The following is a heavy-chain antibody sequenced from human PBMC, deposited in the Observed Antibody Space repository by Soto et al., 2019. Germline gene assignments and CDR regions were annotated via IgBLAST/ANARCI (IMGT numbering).Heavy chain of an antibody. V-gene: IGHV2-5*01. J-gene: IGHJ3*02. CDR1: GFSLSTSGVG. D-gene: IGHD5-18*01. CDR2: IYWNNDK. Sequence: QITLKESGPTLVKPTQTLTPTCTFSGFSLSTSGVGVGWIRQPPGKALEWLALIYWNNDKRYSPSLKSRLTITEDPSKNHVVLTMTNMDPVDTATYYCAHTGDSYGYYAFDIWGQGTMVTVSS. CDR3: AHTGDSYGYYAFDI.